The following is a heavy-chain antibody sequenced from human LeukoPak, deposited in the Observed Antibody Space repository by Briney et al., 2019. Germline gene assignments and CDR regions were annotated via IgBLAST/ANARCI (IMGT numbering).Heavy chain of an antibody. J-gene: IGHJ6*03. CDR2: IKQDGSEK. CDR1: GITFSTYD. Sequence: GGSLRLSCAASGITFSTYDMSWVRQAPGKGLEWVANIKQDGSEKHYVDSVKGRFTISRDNAKNSLYLQMNSLRAEDTAVYYCATERAGERPRPLLSYYYMDVWGKGTTVTISS. CDR3: ATERAGERPRPLLSYYYMDV. D-gene: IGHD3-16*01. V-gene: IGHV3-7*01.